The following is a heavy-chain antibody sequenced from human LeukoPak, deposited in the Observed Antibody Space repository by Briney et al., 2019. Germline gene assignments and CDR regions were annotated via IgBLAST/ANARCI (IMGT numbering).Heavy chain of an antibody. J-gene: IGHJ4*02. CDR1: GFTFSSYA. CDR2: ISGSGGST. CDR3: AREGDSSGYFYNFGY. V-gene: IGHV3-23*01. Sequence: GGSLRLSCAASGFTFSSYAMSWVRQAPGKGLEWVSAISGSGGSTYYADSVKGRFTISRDNSKNTLYLQMNSPRAEDTAVYYCAREGDSSGYFYNFGYWGQGTLVTVSS. D-gene: IGHD3-22*01.